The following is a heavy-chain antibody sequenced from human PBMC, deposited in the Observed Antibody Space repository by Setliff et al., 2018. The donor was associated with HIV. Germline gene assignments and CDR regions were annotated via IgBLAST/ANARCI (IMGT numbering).Heavy chain of an antibody. J-gene: IGHJ4*01. CDR1: GFTFNTYA. Sequence: AASGFTFNTYAMSWVRQAPGKGLEWVSVISGSGGSTFYADSVKGRFTISRDNSKNTLYLQMNGLRVEDTAVYYCAKDGISGGAYPPYYFDYWGHGTLVTVSS. CDR2: ISGSGGST. CDR3: AKDGISGGAYPPYYFDY. V-gene: IGHV3-23*01. D-gene: IGHD2-15*01.